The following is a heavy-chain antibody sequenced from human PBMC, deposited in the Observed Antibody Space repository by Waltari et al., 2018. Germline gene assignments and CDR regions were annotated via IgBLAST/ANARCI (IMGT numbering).Heavy chain of an antibody. J-gene: IGHJ3*02. D-gene: IGHD1-26*01. CDR3: ARDIVGAMSAFDI. V-gene: IGHV4-59*11. CDR1: GGSISSHY. Sequence: QVQLQESGPGLVKPSETLSLTCTVSGGSISSHYWSWIRQPPGKGLEWIGYIYYSGSTNYNPSLKSRVTISVDTSKNQFSLKLSSVTAADTAVYYCARDIVGAMSAFDIWGQGTMVTVSS. CDR2: IYYSGST.